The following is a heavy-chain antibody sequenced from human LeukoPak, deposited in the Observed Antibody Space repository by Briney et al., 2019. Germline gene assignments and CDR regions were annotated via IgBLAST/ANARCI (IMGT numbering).Heavy chain of an antibody. Sequence: GGSLRLSCAASGFTFSSYAMHWVRQAPGKGLEWVAVISYDGSNKYYADSVKGRLTISRDNSKNTLYLQMNSLRAEDTAVYYCARVGSSGWYGVGGEFDYWGQGTLVTVSS. J-gene: IGHJ4*02. CDR2: ISYDGSNK. CDR1: GFTFSSYA. V-gene: IGHV3-30*04. CDR3: ARVGSSGWYGVGGEFDY. D-gene: IGHD6-19*01.